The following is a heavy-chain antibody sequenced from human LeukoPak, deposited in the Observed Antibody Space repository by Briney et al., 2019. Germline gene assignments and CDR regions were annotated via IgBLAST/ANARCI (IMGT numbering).Heavy chain of an antibody. CDR2: IYPGDSDT. D-gene: IGHD2-2*01. Sequence: PGESLKISCQGSGYSFTNYWIGWVRQMPGKGLEWMGIIYPGDSDTTYSPSFQGQVTISADKSISTAYLQWSSLKASDTAMYYCARRDGYCSSTSCYADYYYGMDVWGQGTTVTVSS. J-gene: IGHJ6*02. V-gene: IGHV5-51*01. CDR1: GYSFTNYW. CDR3: ARRDGYCSSTSCYADYYYGMDV.